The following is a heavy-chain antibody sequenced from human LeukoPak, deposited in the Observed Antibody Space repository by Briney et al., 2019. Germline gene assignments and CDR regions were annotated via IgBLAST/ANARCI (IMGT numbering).Heavy chain of an antibody. CDR2: VNPNSGGT. CDR3: ARDPDPVVGPLVVVVADFDY. Sequence: ASVKVSCKASGYTFTGYYMHWVRQAPGQGLEWMGWVNPNSGGTNYAQKFQGRVTMTRDTSISTAYMELSRLRSDDTAVYYCARDPDPVVGPLVVVVADFDYWGQGTLVTVSS. V-gene: IGHV1-2*02. D-gene: IGHD2-15*01. J-gene: IGHJ4*02. CDR1: GYTFTGYY.